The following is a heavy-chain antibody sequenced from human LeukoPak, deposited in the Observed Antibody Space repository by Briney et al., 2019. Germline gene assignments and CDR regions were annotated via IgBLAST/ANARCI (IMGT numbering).Heavy chain of an antibody. CDR3: ARANFLYCSSSTCLFDY. CDR2: INPNGGDT. J-gene: IGHJ4*02. Sequence: GASVTVSCKASGYTFTDYYMHWVRQAPGQGVAWMGWINPNGGDTNYAQKFQGRVTMTRDTSISTAHMEVSRLRSDDTAVYYCARANFLYCSSSTCLFDYWGQGTLVTVSS. V-gene: IGHV1-2*02. CDR1: GYTFTDYY. D-gene: IGHD2-2*01.